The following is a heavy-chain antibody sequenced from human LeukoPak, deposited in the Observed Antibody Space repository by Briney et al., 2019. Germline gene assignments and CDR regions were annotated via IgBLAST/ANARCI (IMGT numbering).Heavy chain of an antibody. CDR3: ARADLRGSYWAGDAFDI. Sequence: SETLSLTCTVSGYSISSGYYWGWIRQPPGKGLEWIGSIYHSGSTYYNPSLKSRVTISVDTSKNQFSLKLSSVTAADTAVYYCARADLRGSYWAGDAFDIWGQGTMVTVSS. V-gene: IGHV4-38-2*02. D-gene: IGHD1-26*01. CDR2: IYHSGST. J-gene: IGHJ3*02. CDR1: GYSISSGYY.